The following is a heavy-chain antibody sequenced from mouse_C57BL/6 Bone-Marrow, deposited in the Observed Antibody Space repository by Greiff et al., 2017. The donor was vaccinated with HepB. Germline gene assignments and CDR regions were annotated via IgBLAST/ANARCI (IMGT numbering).Heavy chain of an antibody. CDR3: ARGGITTVVGYYFDY. CDR2: INPGSGGT. D-gene: IGHD1-1*01. J-gene: IGHJ2*01. V-gene: IGHV1-54*01. Sequence: VQLQQSGAELVRPGTSVKVSCKASGYAFTNYLIEWVKQRPGQGLEWIGVINPGSGGTNYNEKFKGKATLTADKSSSTAYMQLSSLTSEDSAVYFCARGGITTVVGYYFDYWGQGTTLTVSS. CDR1: GYAFTNYL.